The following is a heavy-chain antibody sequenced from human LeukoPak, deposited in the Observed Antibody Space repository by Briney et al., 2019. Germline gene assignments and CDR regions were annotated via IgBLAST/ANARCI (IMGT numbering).Heavy chain of an antibody. D-gene: IGHD3-3*01. CDR1: GVSISSYY. CDR3: ARGATNYDFWSGYYCAFDI. Sequence: SETLSLTFTVPGVSISSYYWSLIRPPPGKGTELIGYIYYSGSTNYNLSHKSRVTISVDTSKNQFSLKLSSVTAADAAVYYCARGATNYDFWSGYYCAFDIWGQGTMVTVSS. V-gene: IGHV4-59*01. J-gene: IGHJ3*02. CDR2: IYYSGST.